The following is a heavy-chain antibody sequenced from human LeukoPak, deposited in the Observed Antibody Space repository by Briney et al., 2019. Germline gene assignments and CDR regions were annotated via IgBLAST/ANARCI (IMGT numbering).Heavy chain of an antibody. CDR3: AREMRVVGATSWGYYYYMDV. D-gene: IGHD2-2*01. Sequence: ASVKVSCKASGYSFTDYYMHWVRQAPGQGLEWMGWINPNSGGTNYAQKFQGRVTMTRDTSIRTAYMELSRLRPDDTAVYYCAREMRVVGATSWGYYYYMDVWGKGTTVTISS. CDR1: GYSFTDYY. CDR2: INPNSGGT. J-gene: IGHJ6*03. V-gene: IGHV1-2*02.